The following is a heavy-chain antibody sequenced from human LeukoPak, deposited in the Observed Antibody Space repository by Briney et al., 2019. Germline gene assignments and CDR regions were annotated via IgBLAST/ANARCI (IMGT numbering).Heavy chain of an antibody. CDR2: INPNSGGT. V-gene: IGHV1-2*06. CDR1: GFVFTSYG. D-gene: IGHD3-10*02. CDR3: ASPVRGVIIRGYYYYGMDV. Sequence: ASVKVSCKASGFVFTSYGFTWVRQAPGQGLEWMGRINPNSGGTNYAQKFQGRVTMTRDTSISTAYMELSRLRSDDTAVYYCASPVRGVIIRGYYYYGMDVWGQGTTVTVSS. J-gene: IGHJ6*02.